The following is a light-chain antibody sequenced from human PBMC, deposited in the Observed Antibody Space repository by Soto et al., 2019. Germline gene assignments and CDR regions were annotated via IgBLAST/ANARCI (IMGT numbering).Light chain of an antibody. V-gene: IGKV1-39*01. CDR3: KQSFSTPRT. CDR2: GAY. J-gene: IGKJ1*01. Sequence: DIQLTQSPSFLSASVGDRVTITCRASQGISSYLAWYQQKPGKAHKLLIYGAYSLQSGVQSRFSGSGSGTDFTLTIRSLQPEDFGTYYCKQSFSTPRTFGQGTKVDNK. CDR1: QGISSY.